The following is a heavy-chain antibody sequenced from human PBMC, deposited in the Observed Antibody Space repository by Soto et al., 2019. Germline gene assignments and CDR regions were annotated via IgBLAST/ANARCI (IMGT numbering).Heavy chain of an antibody. J-gene: IGHJ4*02. CDR1: GFSLSTTPVG. V-gene: IGHV2-5*02. CDR3: AQSAPYGFKGYEGDY. Sequence: QITLKESGPTLVKPTQTLTLTCTLSGFSLSTTPVGVGWIRQPPGQALEWLALIYWDDDRRYIPSLKNRLTSTKGATGGQVVLTMTDRVPVDAGTYYCAQSAPYGFKGYEGDYWGAGIVVTVSS. CDR2: IYWDDDR. D-gene: IGHD1-1*01.